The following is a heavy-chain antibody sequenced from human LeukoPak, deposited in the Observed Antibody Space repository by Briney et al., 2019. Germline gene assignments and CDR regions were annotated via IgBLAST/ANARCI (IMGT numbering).Heavy chain of an antibody. V-gene: IGHV4-61*02. J-gene: IGHJ3*01. CDR3: ARVLAADSSGYYYNAFDV. D-gene: IGHD3-22*01. Sequence: SQTLSLTCTVSGGSISSGSYYWSWIRQPAGKGLEWIGRVYTSGGTYYNPSLKSRVTISVDKSKNQFSLRLTSVTAADAAVYYCARVLAADSSGYYYNAFDVWGQGTMVTVSS. CDR2: VYTSGGT. CDR1: GGSISSGSYY.